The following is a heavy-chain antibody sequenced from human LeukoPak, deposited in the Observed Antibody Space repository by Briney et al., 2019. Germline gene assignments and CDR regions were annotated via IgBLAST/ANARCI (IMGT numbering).Heavy chain of an antibody. CDR2: IYHSGNT. J-gene: IGHJ4*02. CDR1: GYSISSGYY. V-gene: IGHV4-38-2*01. CDR3: ARHPSSTYFDY. Sequence: SETLSLTCAVSGYSISSGYYWGWMRQPPGKGVEWIGSIYHSGNTYYNPSVKSRVTISVDTSKNQFSLKLSSVTAADTAVYYCARHPSSTYFDYWGQGALVTVSS.